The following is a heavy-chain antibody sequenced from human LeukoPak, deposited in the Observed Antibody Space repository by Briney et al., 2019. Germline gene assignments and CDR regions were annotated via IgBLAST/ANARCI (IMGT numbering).Heavy chain of an antibody. CDR3: ARAPPIAGTDYYYGMDV. CDR1: GYTFTSYY. D-gene: IGHD6-13*01. CDR2: INPSGGST. Sequence: GASVKVSCKSSGYTFTSYYMYWVRQAPGQGLEWMGIINPSGGSTSYAQKFQGRVTMTRDTSTSTAYMELRSLRSDDTAVYYCARAPPIAGTDYYYGMDVWGQGTTVTVSS. V-gene: IGHV1-46*01. J-gene: IGHJ6*02.